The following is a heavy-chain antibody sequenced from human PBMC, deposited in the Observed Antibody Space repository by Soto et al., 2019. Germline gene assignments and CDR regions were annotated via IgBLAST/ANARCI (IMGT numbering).Heavy chain of an antibody. CDR1: GGTFSSHG. CDR2: IIPTFGTP. D-gene: IGHD1-26*01. CDR3: ASERSAQYFDF. V-gene: IGHV1-69*06. J-gene: IGHJ4*02. Sequence: QVQLVQSGTVVQRRGSSVKVSCQASGGTFSSHGMAWVRQAPGQGLELMGGIIPTFGTPTYAPTFQGRVTITADKSTNTAYMELSRLRSEDTGVYYCASERSAQYFDFWGQGTLITVSS.